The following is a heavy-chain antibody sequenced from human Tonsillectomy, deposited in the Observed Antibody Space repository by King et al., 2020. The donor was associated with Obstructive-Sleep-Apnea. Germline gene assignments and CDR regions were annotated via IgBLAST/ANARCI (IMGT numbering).Heavy chain of an antibody. Sequence: VQLQESGPGLVKPSETLSLTCTVSGYSISSGYYWGWIRQPPGKGLEWTGSIYHSGITYYNPSLKSRVTISVDMSKNQFSLQLSSVTAADTAVYYCARTVVPTMEDWFDPWGQGTLVTVSS. J-gene: IGHJ5*02. CDR1: GYSISSGYY. V-gene: IGHV4-38-2*02. CDR2: IYHSGIT. CDR3: ARTVVPTMEDWFDP. D-gene: IGHD5-12*01.